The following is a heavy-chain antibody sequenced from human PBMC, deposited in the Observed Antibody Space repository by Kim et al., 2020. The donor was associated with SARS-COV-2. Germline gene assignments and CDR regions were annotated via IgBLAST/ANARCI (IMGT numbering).Heavy chain of an antibody. Sequence: ASVKVSCKASGYTFTGYYMHWVRQAPGQGLEWMGWINPNSGGTNYAQKFQGRVTMTRDTSISTAYMELSRLRSDDTAVYYCARDGDYYDSSGYSDYWGQGTLVTVSS. V-gene: IGHV1-2*02. J-gene: IGHJ4*02. CDR2: INPNSGGT. CDR1: GYTFTGYY. D-gene: IGHD3-22*01. CDR3: ARDGDYYDSSGYSDY.